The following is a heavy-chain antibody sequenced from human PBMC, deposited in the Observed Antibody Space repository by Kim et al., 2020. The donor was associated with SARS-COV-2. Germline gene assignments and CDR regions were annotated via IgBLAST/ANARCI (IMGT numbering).Heavy chain of an antibody. D-gene: IGHD4-17*01. CDR3: ARDGITVTKHAYYYGMDV. V-gene: IGHV4-4*02. Sequence: SETLSLTCAVSGGSISSSNWWSWVRQPPGKVLEWIGEIYHSGSTNYNPALKSRVTISVDKSKNQFSLKLSSVTAADTAVYYCARDGITVTKHAYYYGMDVWGQGTTVTVSS. CDR1: GGSISSSNW. J-gene: IGHJ6*02. CDR2: IYHSGST.